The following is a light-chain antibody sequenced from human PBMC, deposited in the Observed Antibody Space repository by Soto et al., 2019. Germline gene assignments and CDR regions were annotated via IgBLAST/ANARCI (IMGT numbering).Light chain of an antibody. Sequence: SSALTQPPSVSVAPGQTARITCGGNNIGSTSVHWYQQRPGQAPVLVVYDDNDRPSGIPERFSGSNSENTATLTITRVEAGDEADYYCQVWNITTDHYVFGTGTKVTVL. CDR2: DDN. CDR1: NIGSTS. CDR3: QVWNITTDHYV. V-gene: IGLV3-21*02. J-gene: IGLJ1*01.